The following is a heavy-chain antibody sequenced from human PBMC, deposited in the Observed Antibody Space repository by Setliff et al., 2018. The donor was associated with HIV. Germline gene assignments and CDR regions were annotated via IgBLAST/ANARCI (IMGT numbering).Heavy chain of an antibody. CDR2: ISISKGKT. D-gene: IGHD6-19*01. Sequence: GASVKVSCKASGYSFITYGITWVRRAPGRGLEWMGWISISKGKTDYAQKFQGRVIMTTDTSTSTAYMELRSLRSDDTAVYYCARRDEAWLAPDAFDIWGQGTMVTVSS. CDR3: ARRDEAWLAPDAFDI. J-gene: IGHJ3*02. CDR1: GYSFITYG. V-gene: IGHV1-18*01.